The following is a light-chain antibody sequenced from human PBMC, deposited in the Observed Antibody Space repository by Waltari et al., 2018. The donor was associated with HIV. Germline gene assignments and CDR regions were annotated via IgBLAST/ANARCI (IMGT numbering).Light chain of an antibody. V-gene: IGLV3-21*02. CDR1: NIGSKG. CDR3: QVWDSSTDLRV. Sequence: SYVLTPPPSVSVAPGQTARITRGGDNIGSKGVHWYQKKPSQAPVLVVYDDSDRPSGIPERFSGSSSWNTATLTISRVEAGDEAYFYCQVWDSSTDLRVFGGGTKLTVL. CDR2: DDS. J-gene: IGLJ2*01.